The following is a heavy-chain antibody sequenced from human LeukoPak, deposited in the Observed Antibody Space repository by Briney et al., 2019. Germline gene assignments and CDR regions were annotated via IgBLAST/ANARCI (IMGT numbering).Heavy chain of an antibody. CDR1: GYTFTGYY. CDR2: INSDSGFT. J-gene: IGHJ5*02. V-gene: IGHV1-2*02. CDR3: ARNFDMKGFDP. Sequence: ASVKVSCKASGYTFTGYYMNWVRQAPGQGLEWMGWINSDSGFTKYAQKFQGRVTMTRDTSITTVYMDLTRLTSDDTAVYYCARNFDMKGFDPWGQGTLVTVSS. D-gene: IGHD3-9*01.